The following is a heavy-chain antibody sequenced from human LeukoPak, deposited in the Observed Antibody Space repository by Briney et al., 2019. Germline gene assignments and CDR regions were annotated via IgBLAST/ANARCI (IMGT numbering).Heavy chain of an antibody. CDR3: AHSRILDGATIRDTYYYGSGSYHSNWFDP. V-gene: IGHV2-5*01. Sequence: SGPTLVNPTQTLTLTCTFSGFSLSTSGVGVGWIRQPPGKALEWLALIYWNDDKRYSPSLKSRLTITKDTSKNQVVLTMTNMDPVDTATYYCAHSRILDGATIRDTYYYGSGSYHSNWFDPWGQGTLVTVSS. J-gene: IGHJ5*02. CDR2: IYWNDDK. D-gene: IGHD3-10*01. CDR1: GFSLSTSGVG.